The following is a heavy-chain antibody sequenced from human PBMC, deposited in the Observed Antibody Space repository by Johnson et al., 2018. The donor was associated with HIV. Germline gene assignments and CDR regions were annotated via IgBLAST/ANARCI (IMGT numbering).Heavy chain of an antibody. CDR3: AREWGVMTFGGVIPRNAFDI. D-gene: IGHD3-16*01. CDR2: IGVSGDST. CDR1: GFTFSNAW. Sequence: VQLVESGGGLVQPGGSLRLSCAASGFTFSNAWMSWVRQAPGKGLEWVSGIGVSGDSTYYADSVKGRFTISRANSKNTLYLQMNSLRVEDTAVYYCAREWGVMTFGGVIPRNAFDIWGQGTMVTVSS. V-gene: IGHV3-23*04. J-gene: IGHJ3*02.